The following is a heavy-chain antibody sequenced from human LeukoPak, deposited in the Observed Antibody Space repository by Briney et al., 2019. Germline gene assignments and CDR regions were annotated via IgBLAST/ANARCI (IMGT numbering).Heavy chain of an antibody. D-gene: IGHD3-10*01. CDR3: GRDNTGSVDY. CDR1: GFTFSSYW. CDR2: MNTDGSTT. V-gene: IGHV3-74*01. J-gene: IGHJ4*02. Sequence: PGGSLRLSCAASGFTFSSYWMIWVRQAPGKGLVYVSHMNTDGSTTNYVDSVKGRFTIPRDNAKNTLCLQMDSLRAEDTAVYYCGRDNTGSVDYWGQGTLVTVSS.